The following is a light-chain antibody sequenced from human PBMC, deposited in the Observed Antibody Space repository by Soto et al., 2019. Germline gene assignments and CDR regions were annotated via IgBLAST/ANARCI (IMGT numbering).Light chain of an antibody. Sequence: EIMMTQSPATLCVSPGERATLSCRASQSVSSSLAWYQQKPGQAPRLLIYGASTRATGIPARFSGSGSGTEFTLTINSLQSEDFAVYYCQQYNNWWTFGQGTTVDIK. CDR2: GAS. CDR3: QQYNNWWT. V-gene: IGKV3-15*01. J-gene: IGKJ1*01. CDR1: QSVSSS.